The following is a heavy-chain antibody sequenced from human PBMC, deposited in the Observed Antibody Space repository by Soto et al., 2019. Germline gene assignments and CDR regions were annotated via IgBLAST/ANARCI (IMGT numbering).Heavy chain of an antibody. Sequence: QLHLVQSGAEVQKPGATVRVSCKASGYTFTHYAISWMRQTPGQGLEWMGWISPYNGDTKYSQKFPGRVTMTTDTSTTTAYMELRSLRSDDTAVYYCAREAGSGSYYPFDYWGQGTLVTVSS. CDR2: ISPYNGDT. D-gene: IGHD3-10*01. CDR3: AREAGSGSYYPFDY. J-gene: IGHJ4*02. CDR1: GYTFTHYA. V-gene: IGHV1-18*01.